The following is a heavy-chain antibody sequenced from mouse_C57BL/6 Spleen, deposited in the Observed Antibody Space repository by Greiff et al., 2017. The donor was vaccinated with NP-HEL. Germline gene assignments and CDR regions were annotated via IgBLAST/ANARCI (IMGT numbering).Heavy chain of an antibody. CDR1: GYAFSSSW. CDR3: ARYWWLRAMDY. J-gene: IGHJ4*01. D-gene: IGHD1-1*02. CDR2: IYPGDGDT. V-gene: IGHV1-82*01. Sequence: VKLMESGPELVKPGASVKISCKASGYAFSSSWMNWVKQRPGKGLEWIGRIYPGDGDTNYNGKFKGKATLTADKSSSTAYMQLSSLTSEDSAVYCCARYWWLRAMDYWGQGTSVTVSS.